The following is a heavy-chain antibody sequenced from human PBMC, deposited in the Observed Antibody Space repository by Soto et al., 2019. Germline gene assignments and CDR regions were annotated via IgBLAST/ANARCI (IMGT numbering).Heavy chain of an antibody. J-gene: IGHJ6*02. V-gene: IGHV1-18*01. Sequence: QVQLVQSGAEVKKPGASVKVSCRASGYTLTSNRISWVRQAPGQGLEWMGWISAYNGNTNYAQKLQGRVTMTTDTSTSTAYMELRSLRSDDTAVYYCARDITGTTYYYYYGMDVWGQGTTVTVSS. CDR3: ARDITGTTYYYYYGMDV. D-gene: IGHD1-20*01. CDR2: ISAYNGNT. CDR1: GYTLTSNR.